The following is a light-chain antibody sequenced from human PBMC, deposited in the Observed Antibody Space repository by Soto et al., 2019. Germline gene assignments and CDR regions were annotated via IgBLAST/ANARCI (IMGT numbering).Light chain of an antibody. CDR2: EVS. J-gene: IGLJ2*01. Sequence: SALTQPPSASGSPGQSVTISCTGTSSDVGGYNYVSWYQQHPGKAPKFMIYEVSKRPSGVPDRFSGSKSGNTASLTVSGLHADDEADYYCSSYAGSNNPVIFGGGTKLTVL. CDR3: SSYAGSNNPVI. V-gene: IGLV2-8*01. CDR1: SSDVGGYNY.